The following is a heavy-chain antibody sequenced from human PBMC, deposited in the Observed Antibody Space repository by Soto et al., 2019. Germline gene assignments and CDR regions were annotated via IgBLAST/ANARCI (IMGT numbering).Heavy chain of an antibody. V-gene: IGHV4-34*01. Sequence: KASETLSLTCAVYGGSFSGYYWSWIRQPPGKGLEWIGEINHSGSTNYNPSLKSRVTISVDTSKNQFSLKLSSVTAADTAVYYCASINTVMANYYGMDVWGQGTTVTVSS. D-gene: IGHD3-10*01. CDR2: INHSGST. J-gene: IGHJ6*02. CDR1: GGSFSGYY. CDR3: ASINTVMANYYGMDV.